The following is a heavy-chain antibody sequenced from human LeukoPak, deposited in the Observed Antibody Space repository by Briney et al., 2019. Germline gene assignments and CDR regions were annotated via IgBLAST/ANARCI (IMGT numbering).Heavy chain of an antibody. CDR1: GYTFTSYD. J-gene: IGHJ6*02. Sequence: ASVKVSCKASGYTFTSYDINWVRQATGQGLEWMGWMNPNSGNTGYAQKFQGRVTMTRNTSISTAYMELSSLRSEDTAVYYCARGGIVVVPAAITFPMHYYYYGMDVWGQGTTVTVSS. CDR3: ARGGIVVVPAAITFPMHYYYYGMDV. D-gene: IGHD2-2*02. CDR2: MNPNSGNT. V-gene: IGHV1-8*01.